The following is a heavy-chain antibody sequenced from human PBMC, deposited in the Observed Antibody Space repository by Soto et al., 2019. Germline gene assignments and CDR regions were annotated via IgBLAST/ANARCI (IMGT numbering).Heavy chain of an antibody. D-gene: IGHD3-10*01. CDR3: ARSSPSLDY. Sequence: QIQLVQSGAAVKKPGASVRVSCKTSGYIFRNYAISWVRQAPGQGLEWMGWISVSNANTDSAHALRGRLTMTTDTCPTTAYLELTIRMSNDTAVYYCARSSPSLDYWGQGALVSVSS. J-gene: IGHJ4*02. V-gene: IGHV1-18*04. CDR2: ISVSNANT. CDR1: GYIFRNYA.